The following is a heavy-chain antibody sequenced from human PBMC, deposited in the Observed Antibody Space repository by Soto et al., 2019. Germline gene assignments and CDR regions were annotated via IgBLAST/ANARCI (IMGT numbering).Heavy chain of an antibody. CDR1: GYTFTSYH. V-gene: IGHV1-46*01. CDR2: INPRSGST. J-gene: IGHJ4*01. Sequence: ASVKVSCKASGYTFTSYHMHWERQAPGQGLEWMGKINPRSGSTSYAQKFQGRVTMTRDTSTSTVYMELSSLRSEDTAVYHCARDQDSSGYHYFDYWGQGTLVTSPQ. CDR3: ARDQDSSGYHYFDY. D-gene: IGHD3-22*01.